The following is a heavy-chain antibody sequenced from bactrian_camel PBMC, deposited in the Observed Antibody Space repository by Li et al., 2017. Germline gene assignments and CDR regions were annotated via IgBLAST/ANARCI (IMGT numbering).Heavy chain of an antibody. D-gene: IGHD1*01. CDR2: INTAGTQT. J-gene: IGHJ7*01. V-gene: IGHV3S40*01. CDR1: GFIAFSGYG. Sequence: VQLVESGGGLVQPGGSLRLSCAASGFIAFSGYGMSWVRQAPGKGLEWVAGINTAGTQTYCSELLKGRFTISREDAKNTVYLQMNSLKSKDAAVYYCVRSRSNCVDYCGKGTQVTVS.